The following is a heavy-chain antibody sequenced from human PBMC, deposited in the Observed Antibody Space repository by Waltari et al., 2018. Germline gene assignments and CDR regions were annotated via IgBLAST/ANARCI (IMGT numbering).Heavy chain of an antibody. CDR3: ARGSAGRGAQFDY. V-gene: IGHV1-2*04. CDR2: INPNSGGT. J-gene: IGHJ4*02. Sequence: QVQLVQSGAEVKKPGSSVTVSCKASGYTFTGYYMHWVRQAPGQGLEWMGWINPNSGGTNYAQKFQGWVTMTRDTSISTAYMELSRLRSDDTAVYYCARGSAGRGAQFDYWGQGTLVTVSS. CDR1: GYTFTGYY. D-gene: IGHD1-26*01.